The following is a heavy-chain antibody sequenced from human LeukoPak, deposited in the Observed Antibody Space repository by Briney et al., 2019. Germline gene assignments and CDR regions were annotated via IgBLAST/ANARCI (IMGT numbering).Heavy chain of an antibody. D-gene: IGHD1-26*01. V-gene: IGHV3-30*18. CDR2: ISHDGGSK. CDR3: AKSEELLLGHFDY. CDR1: GFTFRSYG. J-gene: IGHJ4*01. Sequence: GGSLRLSCEASGFTFRSYGMHWVRQAPGKGLEWVTSISHDGGSKYSADSVKGRFTISRDNSKNTLSLQMNSLRAEDTAVYYCAKSEELLLGHFDYWGQGTLATVPS.